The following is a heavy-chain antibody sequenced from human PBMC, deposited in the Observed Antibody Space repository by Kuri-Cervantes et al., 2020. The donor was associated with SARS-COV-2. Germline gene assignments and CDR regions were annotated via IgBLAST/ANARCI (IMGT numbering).Heavy chain of an antibody. CDR2: INPNSDGT. V-gene: IGHV1-2*02. CDR3: ASLTGTTYGALDY. CDR1: GYSFSAYY. D-gene: IGHD1-7*01. Sequence: ASVKVSCKASGYSFSAYYIHWVRQTPGQGLEWMGRINPNSDGTYYAQKFQGRVTMTRETSISTVYMELRSLRSDDTAVYYCASLTGTTYGALDYWGQGTLVTVSS. J-gene: IGHJ4*02.